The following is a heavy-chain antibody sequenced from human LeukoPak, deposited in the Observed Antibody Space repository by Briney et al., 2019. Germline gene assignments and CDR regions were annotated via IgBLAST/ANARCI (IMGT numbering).Heavy chain of an antibody. CDR2: ITSSSSYM. D-gene: IGHD6-6*01. Sequence: GGSLRLSCAASGFTFSIYTMNWVPQAPGRGLECVSAITSSSSYMYYADSLKGRFTASRDNAENSLYLQINILRAEDTAVYYCARNQISSSSHFDYWGQGTLVTVSS. J-gene: IGHJ4*02. V-gene: IGHV3-21*01. CDR3: ARNQISSSSHFDY. CDR1: GFTFSIYT.